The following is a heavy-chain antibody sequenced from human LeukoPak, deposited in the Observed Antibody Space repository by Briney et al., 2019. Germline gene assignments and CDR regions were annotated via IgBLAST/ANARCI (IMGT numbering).Heavy chain of an antibody. Sequence: GASVKVSCKASGYTFTNYAMNWVRQAPAQGLEWMGLISAYNGNTELAQKFQGRVTLATDASTSTDYVELRSLTSDDTAVYFCARGGSRSRRGDDAFDIWGQGTMVTVSS. J-gene: IGHJ3*02. CDR3: ARGGSRSRRGDDAFDI. CDR2: ISAYNGNT. CDR1: GYTFTNYA. V-gene: IGHV1-18*01. D-gene: IGHD3-10*01.